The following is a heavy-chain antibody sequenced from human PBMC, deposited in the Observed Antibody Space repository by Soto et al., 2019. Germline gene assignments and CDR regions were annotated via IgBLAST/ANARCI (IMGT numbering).Heavy chain of an antibody. CDR2: IKQDGSEK. Sequence: EVQLVESGGGLVQPGGSLRLSCAASGFTFSSYWMSWVRQAPGKGLECLANIKQDGSEKYYVDSVKGRFTISRDNAKNSLVVQMNSLRAEDTAVYYCARDRGRGVTVDYWGQGTLVTVSS. CDR3: ARDRGRGVTVDY. V-gene: IGHV3-7*01. J-gene: IGHJ4*02. CDR1: GFTFSSYW. D-gene: IGHD3-10*01.